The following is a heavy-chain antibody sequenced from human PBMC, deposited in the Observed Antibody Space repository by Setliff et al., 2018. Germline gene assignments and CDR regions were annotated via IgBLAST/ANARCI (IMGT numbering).Heavy chain of an antibody. CDR2: INPGVGST. CDR1: GYTFTNHY. Sequence: ASVKVSCKASGYTFTNHYMHWVRQAPGQGLEWMGMINPGVGSTTYAQKFQGRVTMTRDTSTSTVYMELSSLRTEDTAVYYCARGYYDSYARYYVVGDYWCQGTPVTVSS. CDR3: ARGYYDSYARYYVVGDY. J-gene: IGHJ4*02. D-gene: IGHD3-22*01. V-gene: IGHV1-46*01.